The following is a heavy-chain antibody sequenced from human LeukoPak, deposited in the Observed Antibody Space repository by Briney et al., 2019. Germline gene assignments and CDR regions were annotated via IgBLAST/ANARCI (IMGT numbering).Heavy chain of an antibody. CDR2: ISGSGGST. V-gene: IGHV3-23*01. J-gene: IGHJ5*02. CDR1: GFTFSSYA. CDR3: AKLWQLATRWFDP. D-gene: IGHD6-6*01. Sequence: PGGSLRLSCGPSGFTFSSYAMSWVRQAPGKGLEWVSAISGSGGSTYYADSVKGRFTISRDNSKNTLYLQMNSLRAEDTAVYYCAKLWQLATRWFDPWGQGTLVTVSS.